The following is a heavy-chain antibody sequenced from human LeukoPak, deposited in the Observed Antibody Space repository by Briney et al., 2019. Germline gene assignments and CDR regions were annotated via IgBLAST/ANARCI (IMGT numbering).Heavy chain of an antibody. J-gene: IGHJ6*03. CDR2: INHSGST. Sequence: SETLSLTCAVYGGSFSGYYWSWIRQPPGKGLEWIGEINHSGSTNYNPSLKSRVTISVDTSKNQFSLKLSSVTAADTAVYYCARGLRSRFLEWSPDKNYYMDVWGKGTTVTVSS. CDR1: GGSFSGYY. D-gene: IGHD3-3*01. V-gene: IGHV4-34*01. CDR3: ARGLRSRFLEWSPDKNYYMDV.